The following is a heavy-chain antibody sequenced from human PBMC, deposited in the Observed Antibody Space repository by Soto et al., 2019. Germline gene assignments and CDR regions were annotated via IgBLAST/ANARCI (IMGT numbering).Heavy chain of an antibody. Sequence: PGGSLRLSCAASGFTFSSYSMNWVRQAPGKGLEWVSSISSSSSYIYYADSVKGRFTISRDNAKNSLYLQMNSLRAEDTAVYYCARDGGYCSGGSCYPNWFDPWGQGTLVTVSS. D-gene: IGHD2-15*01. CDR3: ARDGGYCSGGSCYPNWFDP. J-gene: IGHJ5*02. V-gene: IGHV3-21*01. CDR1: GFTFSSYS. CDR2: ISSSSSYI.